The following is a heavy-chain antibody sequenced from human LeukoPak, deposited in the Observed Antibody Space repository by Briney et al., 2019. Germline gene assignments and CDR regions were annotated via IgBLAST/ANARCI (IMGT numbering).Heavy chain of an antibody. Sequence: ASVKVSCKAPVYTLTIAYTHGGRQTPEQGREWMGIINRRGGSTNYTQNFRGRVTMTRDTSTSKVYMELSSLRSEDTAVYYCARGHSITMVRGGQWYYYMDVWGKGTTVT. J-gene: IGHJ6*03. D-gene: IGHD3-10*01. CDR2: INRRGGST. V-gene: IGHV1-46*01. CDR1: VYTLTIAY. CDR3: ARGHSITMVRGGQWYYYMDV.